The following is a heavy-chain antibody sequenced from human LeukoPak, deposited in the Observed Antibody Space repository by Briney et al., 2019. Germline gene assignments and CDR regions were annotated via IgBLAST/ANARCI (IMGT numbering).Heavy chain of an antibody. D-gene: IGHD2-21*01. Sequence: PGGSLRLSCAASGFTFSNYWMSWVRRAPGKGLEWVAYIKQDGSETYHVDSVRGRFTISRHNAKKSLYLQMNSLRAEDTAVYYCARDLWGAYRVDYFDYWGQGTLVTVSS. V-gene: IGHV3-7*01. CDR2: IKQDGSET. J-gene: IGHJ4*02. CDR3: ARDLWGAYRVDYFDY. CDR1: GFTFSNYW.